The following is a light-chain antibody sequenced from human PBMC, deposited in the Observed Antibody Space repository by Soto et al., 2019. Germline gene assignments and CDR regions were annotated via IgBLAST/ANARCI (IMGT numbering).Light chain of an antibody. Sequence: DIQMTQSPSTLYASIGDRVTITCRASQSVDIWLAWYQQKPGKAPQILIYDASKLEPGVPSRLSGGGSGTEFTLTISSLQPDDFATYYCQQYSTYPLTFCGGTKADI. V-gene: IGKV1-5*01. J-gene: IGKJ4*01. CDR1: QSVDIW. CDR3: QQYSTYPLT. CDR2: DAS.